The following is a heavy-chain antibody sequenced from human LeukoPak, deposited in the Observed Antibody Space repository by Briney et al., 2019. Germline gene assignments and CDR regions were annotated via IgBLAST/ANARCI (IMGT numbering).Heavy chain of an antibody. Sequence: ASVKVSCKASGYTFTSYYMHWVRQAPGQGLEWMGIINPSGGSTSYAQKFQGRVTMTRDMSTSTVYMELSSLRSEDTAVYYCARDQEVVPAAIYALDIWGQGTMVTVSS. D-gene: IGHD2-2*02. CDR2: INPSGGST. V-gene: IGHV1-46*01. CDR1: GYTFTSYY. J-gene: IGHJ3*02. CDR3: ARDQEVVPAAIYALDI.